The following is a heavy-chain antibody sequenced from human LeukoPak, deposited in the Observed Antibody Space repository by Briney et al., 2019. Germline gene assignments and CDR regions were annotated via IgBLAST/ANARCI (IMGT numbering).Heavy chain of an antibody. J-gene: IGHJ4*02. D-gene: IGHD6-19*01. CDR1: GYTFTGYY. Sequence: GASVKVSCKASGYTFTGYYMYWVRQAPGQGLEWMGWINPNSGGTNYAQKFQGRVTMTRDTSISTAYMELSRLRSDDTAVYYCARVPGYSSGWYYFDYWGQGTLVTVSS. CDR2: INPNSGGT. CDR3: ARVPGYSSGWYYFDY. V-gene: IGHV1-2*02.